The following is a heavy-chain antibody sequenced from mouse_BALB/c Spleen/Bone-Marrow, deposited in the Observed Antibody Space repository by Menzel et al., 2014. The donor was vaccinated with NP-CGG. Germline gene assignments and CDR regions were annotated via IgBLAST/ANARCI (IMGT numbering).Heavy chain of an antibody. CDR3: GRNDYGLVY. Sequence: QVQLKESGPELVRTGASVKISSKASGYAFSSFWMNWVKQGPGQGLEWIGQIYPGDGETNYNGKFKGKATLTADNSSSTASIQLISLTSDDSAVYFCGRNDYGLVYWGHGTTPTVSS. V-gene: IGHV1-80*01. CDR2: IYPGDGET. CDR1: GYAFSSFW. J-gene: IGHJ2*01. D-gene: IGHD2-4*01.